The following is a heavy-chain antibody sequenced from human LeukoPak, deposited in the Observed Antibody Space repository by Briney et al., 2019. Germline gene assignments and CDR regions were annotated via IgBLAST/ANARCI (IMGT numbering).Heavy chain of an antibody. CDR2: VNPNSGGT. CDR1: GYTFTGCY. J-gene: IGHJ5*02. D-gene: IGHD2-2*01. V-gene: IGHV1-2*04. CDR3: ARDSGGDQLPFFWFDP. Sequence: ASVKVSCTASGYTFTGCYMHWVRQAPGQGLGWMGGVNPNSGGTNYAQKFQGWVTMTRDTSISTAYMELSRLRSGDTAVYYCARDSGGDQLPFFWFDPWGQGTLVTVSS.